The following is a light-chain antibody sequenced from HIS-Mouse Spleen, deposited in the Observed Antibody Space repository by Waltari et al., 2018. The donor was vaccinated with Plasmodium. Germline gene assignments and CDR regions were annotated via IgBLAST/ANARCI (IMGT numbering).Light chain of an antibody. Sequence: QSALTQPASVSGSPGQSITISCTGTSSDVGSYNLVSWYQQHPGKAPKLMIYEGSKRPSGVSKRFSGSKSGNTASLTISGLQAEDEADYYGCSYAGSSTFVVFGGGTKLTVL. CDR1: SSDVGSYNL. J-gene: IGLJ2*01. CDR3: CSYAGSSTFVV. CDR2: EGS. V-gene: IGLV2-23*03.